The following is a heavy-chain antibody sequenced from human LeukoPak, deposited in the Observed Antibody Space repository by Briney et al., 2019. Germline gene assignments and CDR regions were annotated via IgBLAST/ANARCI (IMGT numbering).Heavy chain of an antibody. V-gene: IGHV3-48*04. CDR3: AREVYDSSGYYGLESFDY. CDR1: GFSFHTYD. D-gene: IGHD3-22*01. CDR2: ISDVSDAI. Sequence: GGSLRLSCAASGFSFHTYDMNWVRQAPGKGLEWISSISDVSDAIYYADSVKGRFTISRSNAENSLFLQMNSLRAEDTAVYYCAREVYDSSGYYGLESFDYWGQGTLVTVSS. J-gene: IGHJ4*02.